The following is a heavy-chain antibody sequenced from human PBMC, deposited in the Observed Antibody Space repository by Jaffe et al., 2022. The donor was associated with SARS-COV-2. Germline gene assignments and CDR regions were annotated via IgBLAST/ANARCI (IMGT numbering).Heavy chain of an antibody. CDR1: GGSISSYY. D-gene: IGHD3-9*01. CDR3: ARDNFAQPYYYYGMDV. Sequence: QVQLQESGPGLVKPSETLSLTCTVSGGSISSYYWSWIRQPPGKGLEWIGYIYYSGSTNYNPSLKSRVTISVDTSKNQFSLKLSSVTAADTAVYYCARDNFAQPYYYYGMDVWGQGTTVTVSS. CDR2: IYYSGST. V-gene: IGHV4-59*01. J-gene: IGHJ6*02.